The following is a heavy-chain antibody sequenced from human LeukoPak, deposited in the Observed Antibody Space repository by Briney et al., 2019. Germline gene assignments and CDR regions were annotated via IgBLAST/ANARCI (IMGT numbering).Heavy chain of an antibody. CDR1: GGSISSSFYY. D-gene: IGHD3-10*01. CDR3: ARHPRSYYGTGELFPFDQ. Sequence: SETLSLTCTGSGGSISSSFYYWGWIRQPPGKGLEWIVSIYYRGTTYYNPTLKSRVTISVDTSKIQFSLKLSSVTAADTAVYYCARHPRSYYGTGELFPFDQWGQGTLVTVSS. CDR2: IYYRGTT. J-gene: IGHJ4*02. V-gene: IGHV4-39*01.